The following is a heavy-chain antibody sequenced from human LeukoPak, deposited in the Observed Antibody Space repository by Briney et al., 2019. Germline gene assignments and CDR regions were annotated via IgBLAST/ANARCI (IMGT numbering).Heavy chain of an antibody. J-gene: IGHJ4*02. CDR1: GFIFSDYY. Sequence: GGSLRLSCVASGFIFSDYYMSWIRLTPGKGLEWVSGIGTAGDTYYPGSVKGRFTISRENAKNSLYLQMNSLRGGDTAVYYCARGGSSDILTRFDYWGRGTLVTVSS. CDR3: ARGGSSDILTRFDY. V-gene: IGHV3-13*01. D-gene: IGHD3-9*01. CDR2: IGTAGDT.